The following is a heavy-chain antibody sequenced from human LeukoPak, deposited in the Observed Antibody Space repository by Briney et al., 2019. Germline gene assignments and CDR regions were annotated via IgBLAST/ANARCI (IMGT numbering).Heavy chain of an antibody. Sequence: GGSLRLSCAASGFTFNTYWMHWVRQATGKGLVWVAHINNDGSSTNYADSVKGRFTISRDNAKNTLYLQMNSLRAEDTAVYYCTSDGYRNFGAAFDIWGQGTLVTVSS. D-gene: IGHD4-11*01. CDR2: INNDGSST. CDR1: GFTFNTYW. CDR3: TSDGYRNFGAAFDI. V-gene: IGHV3-74*01. J-gene: IGHJ3*02.